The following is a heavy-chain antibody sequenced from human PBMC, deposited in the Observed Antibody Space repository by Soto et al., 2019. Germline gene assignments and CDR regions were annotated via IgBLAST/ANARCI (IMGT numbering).Heavy chain of an antibody. J-gene: IGHJ6*02. Sequence: PGGSLRLSCAASGFRFSNYAIHWVRQAPGKGLEWVAVILNYGNNQDYADSVEGRFTISRDNSKNMVYLHMNSLRAEDTALYYCAATNVWGQGTTVTVSS. CDR3: AATNV. CDR2: ILNYGNNQ. CDR1: GFRFSNYA. V-gene: IGHV3-30*03.